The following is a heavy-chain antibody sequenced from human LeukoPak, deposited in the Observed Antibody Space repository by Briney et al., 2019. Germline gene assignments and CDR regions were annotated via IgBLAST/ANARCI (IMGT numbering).Heavy chain of an antibody. J-gene: IGHJ3*02. V-gene: IGHV3-30*02. CDR2: IRYDGSNK. CDR1: GFTFSSYG. Sequence: GGSLRLSCAASGFTFSSYGMHWVRQAPGKGLEWVAFIRYDGSNKYYADSVKGRFTISRDNSKNTLYLQMNSLRAEDTAVYYCATPPRYDFWSGYYGLDAFDIWGQGTMVTVSS. D-gene: IGHD3-3*01. CDR3: ATPPRYDFWSGYYGLDAFDI.